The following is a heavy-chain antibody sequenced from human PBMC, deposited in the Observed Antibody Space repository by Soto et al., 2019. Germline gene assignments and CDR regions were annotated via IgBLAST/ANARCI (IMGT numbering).Heavy chain of an antibody. J-gene: IGHJ4*02. CDR2: IDIGGNT. V-gene: IGHV3-66*01. CDR3: ARGRGSTGYLGGEHYFDY. Sequence: EVQVVESGGGLVQPGGSLRLSCAASGFSVTNNYMNWVRQAPGKGLEWVSIIDIGGNTYYADSVKDRFTISRDNSRNTLYLHMESLRAEDTAVYYCARGRGSTGYLGGEHYFDYWGQGTLVTVSP. D-gene: IGHD2-2*01. CDR1: GFSVTNNY.